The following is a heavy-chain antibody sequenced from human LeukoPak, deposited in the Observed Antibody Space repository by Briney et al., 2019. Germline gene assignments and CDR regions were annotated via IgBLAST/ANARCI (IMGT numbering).Heavy chain of an antibody. CDR1: GGTFSSYA. J-gene: IGHJ4*02. CDR2: IIPIFGTA. Sequence: GASVKVSCKASGGTFSSYAISWVRQAPGQGLERMGGIIPIFGTANYAQKFQGRVTITADKSTSTAYMELSSLRSEDTAVYYCAREGRYYDSSGVGLADFDYWGQGTLVTVSS. D-gene: IGHD3-22*01. CDR3: AREGRYYDSSGVGLADFDY. V-gene: IGHV1-69*06.